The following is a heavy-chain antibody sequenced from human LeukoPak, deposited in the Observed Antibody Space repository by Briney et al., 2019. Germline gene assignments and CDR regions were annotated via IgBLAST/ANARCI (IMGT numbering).Heavy chain of an antibody. V-gene: IGHV7-4-1*02. D-gene: IGHD2/OR15-2a*01. CDR2: IHTNTGNP. J-gene: IGHJ4*02. CDR3: AKSTTCDY. CDR1: GYTFTNYA. Sequence: ASVKVSCKASGYTFTNYAMSWVRQAPGQGLEWMGWIHTNTGNPTYAQGFTGRFVFSLDTSVSTAYLQISSLEAEDTAVYYCAKSTTCDYWGQGTLVTVSS.